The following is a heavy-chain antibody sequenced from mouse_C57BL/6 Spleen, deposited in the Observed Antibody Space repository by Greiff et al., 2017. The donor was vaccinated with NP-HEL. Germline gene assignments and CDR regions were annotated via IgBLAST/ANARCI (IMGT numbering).Heavy chain of an antibody. CDR2: IYPGDGDP. J-gene: IGHJ4*01. Sequence: VQLQQSGPELVKPGASVKISCKASGYAFSSSWMNWVKQRPGKGLEWIGRIYPGDGDPNYNGKFKGKATLTADKSSSTAYMQLSSLTSEDSAVYGCGRGDRSGSFEAMDYWGQGTSVTVSS. CDR1: GYAFSSSW. D-gene: IGHD3-2*02. CDR3: GRGDRSGSFEAMDY. V-gene: IGHV1-82*01.